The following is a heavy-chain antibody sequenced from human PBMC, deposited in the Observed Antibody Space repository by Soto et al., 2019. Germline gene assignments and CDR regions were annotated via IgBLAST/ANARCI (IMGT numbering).Heavy chain of an antibody. CDR3: ARRGYGAYDFDY. V-gene: IGHV1-18*01. J-gene: IGHJ4*02. CDR2: ITADNGNT. CDR1: GYTFTSFG. Sequence: ASVKVSCQTSGYTFTSFGISWVRQAPGQGLEWMGWITADNGNTNYAQKFQGRVTITRDTSATTAYMELASLRSEDTAVYYCARRGYGAYDFDYWGQGTLVTVSS. D-gene: IGHD5-12*01.